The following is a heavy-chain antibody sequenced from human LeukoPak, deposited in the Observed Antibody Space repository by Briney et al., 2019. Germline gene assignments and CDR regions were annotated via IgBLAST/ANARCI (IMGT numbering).Heavy chain of an antibody. V-gene: IGHV3-7*03. Sequence: PGGSLRLSCAASGFTFSRHWMTWDRQAPGKGLEWVANIKHDGSEKNYVDSVKGRLTISRDNAKNSLYLQMNSLRAEDTAVYYCATPLDYYDRSDSHQGGDWGQGTLVTVSS. D-gene: IGHD3-22*01. CDR2: IKHDGSEK. J-gene: IGHJ4*02. CDR1: GFTFSRHW. CDR3: ATPLDYYDRSDSHQGGD.